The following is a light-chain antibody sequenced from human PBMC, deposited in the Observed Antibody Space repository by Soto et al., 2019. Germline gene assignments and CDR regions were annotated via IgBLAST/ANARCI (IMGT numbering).Light chain of an antibody. Sequence: DIQMTQSPSSLSASVGDRVTITCRVSQVISNYLAWYQQKPGKVPKLLIYAASTLQSGVPSRFSGSGSGTDFTLTISSLQPEDVATYYCQQRSNWPSSITFGPGTRLEIK. CDR2: AAS. CDR1: QVISNY. CDR3: QQRSNWPSSIT. J-gene: IGKJ5*01. V-gene: IGKV1-27*01.